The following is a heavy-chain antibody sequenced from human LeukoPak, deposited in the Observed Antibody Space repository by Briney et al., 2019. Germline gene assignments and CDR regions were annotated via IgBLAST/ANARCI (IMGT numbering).Heavy chain of an antibody. CDR2: IRYDGSIT. V-gene: IGHV3-30*02. J-gene: IGHJ4*02. CDR1: GFAFSGYG. CDR3: AKWGYSETYQGFDY. D-gene: IGHD1-26*01. Sequence: PGGSLRLSCAASGFAFSGYGMNWVRRAPGKGLEWVVYIRYDGSITYYTDSVKGRFTISRDNSKNTLSLQMNSLRAEDTAVYYCAKWGYSETYQGFDYWGQGTLVTVSS.